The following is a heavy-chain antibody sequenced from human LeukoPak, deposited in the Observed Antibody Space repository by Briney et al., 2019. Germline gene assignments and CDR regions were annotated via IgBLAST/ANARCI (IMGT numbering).Heavy chain of an antibody. V-gene: IGHV3-33*01. CDR1: GFIFNHYA. J-gene: IGHJ4*02. CDR3: VRDAQRGFDYSNSLQY. CDR2: IWSDGTNR. D-gene: IGHD4-11*01. Sequence: GTSLRLSCEASGFIFNHYALHWVRQAQHKGLEWVAVIWSDGTNRYYADSVKGRFSIFRDDSQKRVFLQMNSLRAEDTAVYYCVRDAQRGFDYSNSLQYWGQGALVTVSS.